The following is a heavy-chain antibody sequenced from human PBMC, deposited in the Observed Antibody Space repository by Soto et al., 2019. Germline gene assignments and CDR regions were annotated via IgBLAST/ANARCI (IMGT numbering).Heavy chain of an antibody. Sequence: KTSETLSLTCTVSGGSISSGDYYWSWIRQPPGKGLEWIGYIYYSGSTYYNPSPKSRVTISVDTSKNQFSLKLSSVTAADTAVYYCARARITMIVVAAYDAFDIWGQGTMVTVSS. CDR2: IYYSGST. D-gene: IGHD3-22*01. V-gene: IGHV4-30-4*01. J-gene: IGHJ3*02. CDR1: GGSISSGDYY. CDR3: ARARITMIVVAAYDAFDI.